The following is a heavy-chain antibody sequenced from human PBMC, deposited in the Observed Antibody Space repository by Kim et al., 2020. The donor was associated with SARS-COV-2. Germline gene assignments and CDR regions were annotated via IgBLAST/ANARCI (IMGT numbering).Heavy chain of an antibody. CDR2: INTNTGNP. J-gene: IGHJ4*02. Sequence: ASVKVSCKASGYTLTRYAMNWVRQAPGQGLEWMGWINTNTGNPTYAQGFTGRFVFSLDTSVSTAYLQISSLKAEDTAVYYCAIDLIGYTYGRGDCWGQGSLVTVSS. CDR3: AIDLIGYTYGRGDC. D-gene: IGHD5-18*01. V-gene: IGHV7-4-1*02. CDR1: GYTLTRYA.